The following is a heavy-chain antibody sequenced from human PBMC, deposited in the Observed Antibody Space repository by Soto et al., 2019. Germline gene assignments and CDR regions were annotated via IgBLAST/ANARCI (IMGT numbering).Heavy chain of an antibody. Sequence: PSETRSLTCTVSGDSIISSDFYWGWFRQPPGKGLEWIGSIFYLGSSYYNPSLKSRVTMSVDTSKNQFSLRLRSVTAADTALYFCARHSLALRKNNWFDPWGQGIMVTVSS. V-gene: IGHV4-39*01. CDR3: ARHSLALRKNNWFDP. D-gene: IGHD3-3*02. CDR2: IFYLGSS. CDR1: GDSIISSDFY. J-gene: IGHJ5*02.